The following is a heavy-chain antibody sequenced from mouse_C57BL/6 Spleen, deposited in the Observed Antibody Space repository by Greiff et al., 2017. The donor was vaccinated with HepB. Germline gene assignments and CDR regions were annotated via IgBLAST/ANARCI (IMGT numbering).Heavy chain of an antibody. D-gene: IGHD6-1*01. Sequence: VQLQQPGAELVMPGASVKLSCKASGYTFTSYWMHWVKQRPGQGLEWIGEIDPSDSYTNYNQKFKGKSTLTVDKSSSTAYMQLSSLTSEDSAVYYCARRPASRRYFDVWGTGTTVTGSS. V-gene: IGHV1-69*01. CDR3: ARRPASRRYFDV. CDR2: IDPSDSYT. CDR1: GYTFTSYW. J-gene: IGHJ1*03.